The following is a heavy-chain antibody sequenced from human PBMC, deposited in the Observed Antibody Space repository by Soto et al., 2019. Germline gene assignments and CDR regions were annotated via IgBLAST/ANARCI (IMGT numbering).Heavy chain of an antibody. J-gene: IGHJ4*02. CDR1: GFTFSDYY. CDR2: ISSSGSTI. Sequence: GGSLRLSCAASGFTFSDYYISWTRQAPGKGLEWVSYISSSGSTIYYADSVKGRFTFSRDNSKNTLYLQMNSLRAEDTAVYYCAKDQYYDSSGYYSKSFFDYWGQGTLVTAPQ. V-gene: IGHV3-11*01. D-gene: IGHD3-22*01. CDR3: AKDQYYDSSGYYSKSFFDY.